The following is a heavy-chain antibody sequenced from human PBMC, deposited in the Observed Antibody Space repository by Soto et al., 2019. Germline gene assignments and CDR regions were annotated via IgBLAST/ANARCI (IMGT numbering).Heavy chain of an antibody. Sequence: SVKVSCKASGGTFSSHAISWVRQAPGQGLEWMGGIIPIFGTANYAQKFQGRVTITADESTSTAYMELSSLRSEDTAVYYCARRLRYDYYYYGMDVWGQGTTVTVSS. J-gene: IGHJ6*02. D-gene: IGHD4-17*01. V-gene: IGHV1-69*13. CDR2: IIPIFGTA. CDR3: ARRLRYDYYYYGMDV. CDR1: GGTFSSHA.